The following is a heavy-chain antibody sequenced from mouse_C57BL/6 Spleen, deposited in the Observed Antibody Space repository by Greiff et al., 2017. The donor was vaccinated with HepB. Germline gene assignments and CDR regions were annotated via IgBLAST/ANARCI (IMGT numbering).Heavy chain of an antibody. CDR1: GYTFTSYW. Sequence: QVQLQQPGAELVRPGTSVKLSCKASGYTFTSYWMHWVKQRPGQGLEWIGVIDPSDSYTNYNQKFKGKATLTVDTSSSTAYMQLSSLTSEDSAVYYCEGWYGNKDYWGQGTTLTVSS. CDR3: EGWYGNKDY. J-gene: IGHJ2*01. D-gene: IGHD2-10*02. CDR2: IDPSDSYT. V-gene: IGHV1-59*01.